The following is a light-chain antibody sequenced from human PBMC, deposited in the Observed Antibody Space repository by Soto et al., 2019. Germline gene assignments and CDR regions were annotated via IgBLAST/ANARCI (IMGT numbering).Light chain of an antibody. V-gene: IGKV4-1*01. CDR1: QSVLYSSNNKNY. CDR3: QQYNSYGT. J-gene: IGKJ1*01. Sequence: DIVMTQSPDSLAVSLGERATINCKSSQSVLYSSNNKNYLAWYQQKPGKAPKLLIYKASSLESGVPSRFSGSGSGTEFTLTISSLQPDDFATYYCQQYNSYGTFGQGTKVDIK. CDR2: KAS.